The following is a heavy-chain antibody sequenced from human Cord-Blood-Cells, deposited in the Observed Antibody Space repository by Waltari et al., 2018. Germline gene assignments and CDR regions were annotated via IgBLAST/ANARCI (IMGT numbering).Heavy chain of an antibody. D-gene: IGHD6-6*01. Sequence: QVQLVQSGAEVKKPGSSVKVPCKASGGTFSSYAISWVRQAPGQGLEWMGGIIPIFGTANYAQKFQGRVTITADESTSTAYMELSSLRSEDTAVYYCARGSSSRPYDAFDIWGQGTMVTVSS. CDR1: GGTFSSYA. CDR2: IIPIFGTA. V-gene: IGHV1-69*01. CDR3: ARGSSSRPYDAFDI. J-gene: IGHJ3*02.